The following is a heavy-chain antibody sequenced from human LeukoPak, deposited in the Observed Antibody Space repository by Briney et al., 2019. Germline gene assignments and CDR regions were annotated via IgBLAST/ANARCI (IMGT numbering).Heavy chain of an antibody. D-gene: IGHD6-6*01. V-gene: IGHV4-39*01. J-gene: IGHJ4*02. CDR2: IYYSGST. Sequence: SETLSLTCTVSGGSISSSSYYWGWIRQPPGKGLEWIGSIYYSGSTYYNPSLKSRVTISVDTSKNQFSLKLSSVTAADTAVYYCARLEIAARPPPYYFDYWGQGTLVTVSS. CDR3: ARLEIAARPPPYYFDY. CDR1: GGSISSSSYY.